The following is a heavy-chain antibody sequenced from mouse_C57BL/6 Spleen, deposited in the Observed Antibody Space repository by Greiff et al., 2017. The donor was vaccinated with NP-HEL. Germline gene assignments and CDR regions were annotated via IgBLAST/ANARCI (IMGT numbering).Heavy chain of an antibody. V-gene: IGHV5-17*01. CDR1: GFTFSDYG. Sequence: DVMLVESGGGLVKPGGSLKLSCAASGFTFSDYGMHWVRQAPEKGLEWVAYISSGSSTIYYADTVKGRFTISRDNAKNTLFLQMTSLRSEDTAMYYCARSVITSLMDYWGQGTSVTVSS. D-gene: IGHD1-1*01. CDR2: ISSGSSTI. CDR3: ARSVITSLMDY. J-gene: IGHJ4*01.